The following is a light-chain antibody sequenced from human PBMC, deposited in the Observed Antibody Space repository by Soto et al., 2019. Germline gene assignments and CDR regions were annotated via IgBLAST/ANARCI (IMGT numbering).Light chain of an antibody. V-gene: IGLV2-14*01. CDR1: SSDVGGYKY. CDR2: EVS. CDR3: SSYTSSSTLV. Sequence: QSALTQPASVSGSPGQSITISCSGTSSDVGGYKYVSWYQQHPGKAPKLMIYEVSNRPSGVSNRFSGSTSGNTASLTISGLHAEDAADYYCSSYTSSSTLVFGTGTKLTVL. J-gene: IGLJ1*01.